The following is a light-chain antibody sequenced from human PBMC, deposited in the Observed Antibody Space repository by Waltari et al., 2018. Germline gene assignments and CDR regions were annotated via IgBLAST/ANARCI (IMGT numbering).Light chain of an antibody. Sequence: DVVMTQSPLSLPVTLGQPASISCRSSQSLVYSDGNIHLSWFQQRPGQSPRHLIYRVSNRDSGVPDRFSGSGSGTDFTLRINRVAAEDVGVYYCMQGRHWPYTFGQGTKLEIK. J-gene: IGKJ2*01. CDR1: QSLVYSDGNIH. CDR3: MQGRHWPYT. V-gene: IGKV2-30*01. CDR2: RVS.